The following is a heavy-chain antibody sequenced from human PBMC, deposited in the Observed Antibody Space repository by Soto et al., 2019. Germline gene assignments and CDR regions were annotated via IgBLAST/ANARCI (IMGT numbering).Heavy chain of an antibody. Sequence: PVGSLRLSCAASGFTFDDYAMHWVRQAPGKGLEWVSGISWNSGSIGYADSVKGRFTISRDNAKNSLYLQMNSLRAEDTALYYRAKDLYCSGGSCYSTYYYYYGMDVWGQGTTVTVSS. J-gene: IGHJ6*02. CDR3: AKDLYCSGGSCYSTYYYYYGMDV. V-gene: IGHV3-9*01. CDR1: GFTFDDYA. CDR2: ISWNSGSI. D-gene: IGHD2-15*01.